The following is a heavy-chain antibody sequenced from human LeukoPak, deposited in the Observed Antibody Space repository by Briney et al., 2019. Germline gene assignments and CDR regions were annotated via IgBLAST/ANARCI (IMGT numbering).Heavy chain of an antibody. CDR2: INQDGSEK. CDR1: GFTFSTYL. Sequence: PGGSLRLSCAASGFTFSTYLMSWVRQAPGRGLEWVANINQDGSEKQYVDSVKGRFTISRDNAKNSLYLQMNSLRAEDTAVYYCARAQLWFVKWGQGTLVSVSS. V-gene: IGHV3-7*01. D-gene: IGHD3-10*01. CDR3: ARAQLWFVK. J-gene: IGHJ4*02.